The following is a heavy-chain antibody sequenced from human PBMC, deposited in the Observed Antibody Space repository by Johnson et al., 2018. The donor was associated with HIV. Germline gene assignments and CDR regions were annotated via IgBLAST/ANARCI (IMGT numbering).Heavy chain of an antibody. D-gene: IGHD1-1*01. CDR3: ARGYGMV. CDR2: IKQDGSSA. J-gene: IGHJ3*01. V-gene: IGHV3-7*05. CDR1: GFTFSSYW. Sequence: VQLVESGGGLVQPGGSLRLSCAASGFTFSSYWMSWVRQAPGKGLEWVANIKQDGSSAFYVDSVKGRFTISRDNSEKSLSLQMNSLRADDTAVYYCARGYGMVWGQGTMVTVSS.